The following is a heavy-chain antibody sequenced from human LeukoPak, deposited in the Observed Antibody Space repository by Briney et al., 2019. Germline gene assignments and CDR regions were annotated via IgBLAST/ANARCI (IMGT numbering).Heavy chain of an antibody. V-gene: IGHV3-30*14. J-gene: IGHJ5*02. CDR3: ARDHRQLWESGVSSWFDP. D-gene: IGHD5-18*01. CDR2: ISYDGSNK. CDR1: GFTFSSYA. Sequence: SGGSLRLSCAASGFTFSSYAMHWVRQAPGKGLEWVAVISYDGSNKYYADSVKGRFTISRDNSKNTLYLQMNSLRAEDTAVYYCARDHRQLWESGVSSWFDPWGQGTLVTVSS.